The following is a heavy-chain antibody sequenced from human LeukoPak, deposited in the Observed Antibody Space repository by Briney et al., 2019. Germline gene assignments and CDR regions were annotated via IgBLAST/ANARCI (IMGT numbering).Heavy chain of an antibody. CDR1: GFTFSNAW. J-gene: IGHJ6*02. CDR3: TTVDIVATIGKNYYYGMDV. Sequence: PGGSLRLSCAASGFTFSNAWMSWVRQAPGKGLEWVGRIKSKTDGGTTDYAAPVKGRFTISRDDSKNALYLQMNSLKTEDTAVYYCTTVDIVATIGKNYYYGMDVWGQGTTVTVSS. CDR2: IKSKTDGGTT. V-gene: IGHV3-15*01. D-gene: IGHD5-12*01.